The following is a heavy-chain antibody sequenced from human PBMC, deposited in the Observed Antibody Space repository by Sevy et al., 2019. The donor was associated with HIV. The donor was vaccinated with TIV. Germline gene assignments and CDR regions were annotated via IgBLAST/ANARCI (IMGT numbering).Heavy chain of an antibody. CDR3: ARRVGSDDAFDI. J-gene: IGHJ3*02. Sequence: GGSLRLSCAASGFTFSSYSMNWVRQAPGKGLEWVSYISSSGRTIYYADSVKGRFTISRDNAKNSLYLQMNSLRAEDTAVYYCARRVGSDDAFDIWGQGTMVTVSS. CDR1: GFTFSSYS. CDR2: ISSSGRTI. V-gene: IGHV3-48*01. D-gene: IGHD2-15*01.